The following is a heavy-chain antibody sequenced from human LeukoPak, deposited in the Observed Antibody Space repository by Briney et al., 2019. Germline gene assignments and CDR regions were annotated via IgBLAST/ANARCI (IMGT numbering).Heavy chain of an antibody. CDR3: ARDRPEYYYDSSGYYYD. Sequence: GGSLRLSCAASGFTFSSYWMHWVRQAPGKGLVWVSRINSDGSSTSYADSVKGRFTISRDNAKNTLYLQMNSLRAEDTAVYYCARDRPEYYYDSSGYYYDWGQGTLVTVSS. CDR2: INSDGSST. V-gene: IGHV3-74*01. J-gene: IGHJ4*02. CDR1: GFTFSSYW. D-gene: IGHD3-22*01.